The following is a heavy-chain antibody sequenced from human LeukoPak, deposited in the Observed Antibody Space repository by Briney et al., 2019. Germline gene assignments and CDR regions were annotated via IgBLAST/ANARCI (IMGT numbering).Heavy chain of an antibody. V-gene: IGHV1-69*05. Sequence: GSSVKVSCKASGGTFSSYAISWVRQAPGQGLEWMGGIIPIFGTANYAQKFQGRVTITTDESTSTAYMELSSLRSEDTAVYYCARVGVPAHDAFDIWGQGTMVTVSS. D-gene: IGHD2-2*01. CDR2: IIPIFGTA. J-gene: IGHJ3*02. CDR1: GGTFSSYA. CDR3: ARVGVPAHDAFDI.